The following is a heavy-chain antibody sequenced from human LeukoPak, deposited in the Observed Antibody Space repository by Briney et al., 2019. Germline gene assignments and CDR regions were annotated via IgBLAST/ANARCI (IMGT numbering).Heavy chain of an antibody. CDR2: ISGSGGST. D-gene: IGHD3-22*01. CDR3: AKVRDSSGLHFDY. CDR1: GFTFSSYA. Sequence: PGGSLRPSCAASGFTFSSYAMSWVRQAPGKGLEWVSAISGSGGSTYYADSVKGRFTISRDNSKNTLYLQMNRLRAEDTAVYYCAKVRDSSGLHFDYWGQGTLVNVSS. J-gene: IGHJ4*02. V-gene: IGHV3-23*01.